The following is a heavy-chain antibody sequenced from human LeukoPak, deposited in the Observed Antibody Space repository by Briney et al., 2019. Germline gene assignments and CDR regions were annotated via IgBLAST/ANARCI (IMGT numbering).Heavy chain of an antibody. Sequence: SETLSLTCTVSGGSISSYYWSWIRQPPGKGLEWIGYIYYSGSTNYNPSLKSRVTISVDTSKNQFSLKLSSVTAADTAVYYCARVEGIAAAGGGNWFDPWGQGTLVTVSS. J-gene: IGHJ5*02. D-gene: IGHD6-13*01. CDR1: GGSISSYY. CDR3: ARVEGIAAAGGGNWFDP. CDR2: IYYSGST. V-gene: IGHV4-59*01.